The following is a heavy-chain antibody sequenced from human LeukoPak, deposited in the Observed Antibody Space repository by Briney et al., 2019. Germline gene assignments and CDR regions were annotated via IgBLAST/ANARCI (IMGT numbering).Heavy chain of an antibody. CDR2: IIPILGIA. CDR1: GGTFSSYA. Sequence: ASAKVSCKASGGTFSSYAISWVRPAPGQGLEWMGRIIPILGIANYAQKFQGRVTITADKSTSTAYMELSSLRSEDTAVYYCARADYYDRQNDYWGQGTLVTVSS. V-gene: IGHV1-69*04. CDR3: ARADYYDRQNDY. D-gene: IGHD3-22*01. J-gene: IGHJ4*02.